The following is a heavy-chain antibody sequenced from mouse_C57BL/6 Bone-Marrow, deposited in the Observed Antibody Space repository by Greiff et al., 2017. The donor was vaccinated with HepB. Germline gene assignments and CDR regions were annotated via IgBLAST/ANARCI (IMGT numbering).Heavy chain of an antibody. Sequence: DVKLVESGGGLVQPKGSLKLSCAASGFTFNTYAMHWVRQAPGKGLEWVARIRSKSSNYATYYADSVKDRFTISRDDSQSMLYLQMNNLKTEDTAMYYCVRERLGIYYGNYVFAYWGQGTLVTVSA. J-gene: IGHJ3*01. CDR1: GFTFNTYA. D-gene: IGHD2-1*01. CDR2: IRSKSSNYAT. V-gene: IGHV10-3*01. CDR3: VRERLGIYYGNYVFAY.